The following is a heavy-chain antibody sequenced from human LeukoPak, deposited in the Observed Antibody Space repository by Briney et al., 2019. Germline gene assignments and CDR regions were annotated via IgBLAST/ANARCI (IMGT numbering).Heavy chain of an antibody. CDR3: ARDGFLSNYMDV. CDR2: INPSGGST. CDR1: GYTFTSYY. D-gene: IGHD2-21*01. Sequence: ASVKVSCKASGYTFTSYYMHWVRQAPGQGLEWMGIINPSGGSTSYAQKFQGRVTMTRDMSTSTVYMELSSLRSEDTAVYYCARDGFLSNYMDVWGKGTTVTISS. J-gene: IGHJ6*03. V-gene: IGHV1-46*01.